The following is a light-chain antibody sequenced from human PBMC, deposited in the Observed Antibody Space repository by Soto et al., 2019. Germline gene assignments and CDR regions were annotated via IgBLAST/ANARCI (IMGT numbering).Light chain of an antibody. J-gene: IGKJ4*01. CDR2: GAS. CDR1: QSVSSN. Sequence: EIWMTQSPATLSVSPGERATLSCRASQSVSSNLAWYQQKPGQAPRLLIYGASTRATGIPARFSGSGSGTEFTLTISSLKSEDFAVYYCQQYNNWPRVTFGGGTKVDIK. V-gene: IGKV3-15*01. CDR3: QQYNNWPRVT.